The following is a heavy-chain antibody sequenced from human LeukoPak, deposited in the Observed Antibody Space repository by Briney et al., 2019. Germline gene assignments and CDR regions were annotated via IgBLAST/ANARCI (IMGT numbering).Heavy chain of an antibody. CDR1: GFTFSNIA. J-gene: IGHJ4*02. V-gene: IGHV3-23*01. Sequence: GGSLRLSCAACGFTFSNIAMTWVRQAAGKGLEWVSSISGSAGSAYYADSVKGRFSISRDNSKNTLYLQMNSLRADDTAVYYCGGSRSFFWGQGTLVTVSS. CDR2: ISGSAGSA. D-gene: IGHD6-13*01. CDR3: GGSRSFF.